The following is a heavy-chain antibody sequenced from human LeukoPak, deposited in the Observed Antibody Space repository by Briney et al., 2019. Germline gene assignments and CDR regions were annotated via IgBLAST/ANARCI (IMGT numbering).Heavy chain of an antibody. CDR2: ISGSGGST. Sequence: GSLRLSCAASGFTFSSYAMSWVRQAPGKGLEWVSAISGSGGSTYYADSVKGRFTISRDNSKSTLYLQMNSLRAEDTAVYYCARQYSSSWVGYWGQGTLVTVSS. CDR3: ARQYSSSWVGY. V-gene: IGHV3-23*01. J-gene: IGHJ4*02. D-gene: IGHD6-13*01. CDR1: GFTFSSYA.